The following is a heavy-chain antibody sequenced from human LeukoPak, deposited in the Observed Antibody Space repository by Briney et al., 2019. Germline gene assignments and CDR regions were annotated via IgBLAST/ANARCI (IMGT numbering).Heavy chain of an antibody. CDR2: INPNSGGT. CDR3: ARDTAMVLGYDAFDI. V-gene: IGHV1-2*02. D-gene: IGHD5-18*01. J-gene: IGHJ3*02. Sequence: ASVKVSCKASGYTFTGYYMHWVRQAPGQGLEWMGWINPNSGGTNYAQKFQGRVTMTRDTSISTAYMELSRLRSDDTAVYYCARDTAMVLGYDAFDIWGQGTMVTVSS. CDR1: GYTFTGYY.